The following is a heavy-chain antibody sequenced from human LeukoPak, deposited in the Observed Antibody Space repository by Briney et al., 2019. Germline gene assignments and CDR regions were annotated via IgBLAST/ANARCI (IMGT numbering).Heavy chain of an antibody. V-gene: IGHV3-23*01. Sequence: AGSLRLSCAAAGFTFSTYAMSWVRPAEGKGREWVSCLSGSGGTTYDANAVKGRFTISRDNSKNTVYLQMNSLRAEDTAVYYCAKSYYYGSGRVISNDFFDCWGQGTLVTVSS. CDR1: GFTFSTYA. D-gene: IGHD3-10*01. CDR3: AKSYYYGSGRVISNDFFDC. J-gene: IGHJ4*02. CDR2: LSGSGGTT.